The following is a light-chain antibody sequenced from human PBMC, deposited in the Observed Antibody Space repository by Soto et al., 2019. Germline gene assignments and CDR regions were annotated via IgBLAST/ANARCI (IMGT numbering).Light chain of an antibody. CDR2: GAS. J-gene: IGKJ1*01. Sequence: EIVMTQSPATLSVSPGERATLSCRASQSVSSNLAWYQQKPGQAPSLLIYGASTRATGIPARFSGSGSGTDFTLTISSLQSEDFAVYYCQQYNNRPRTFGQGTKVEIK. CDR1: QSVSSN. V-gene: IGKV3-15*01. CDR3: QQYNNRPRT.